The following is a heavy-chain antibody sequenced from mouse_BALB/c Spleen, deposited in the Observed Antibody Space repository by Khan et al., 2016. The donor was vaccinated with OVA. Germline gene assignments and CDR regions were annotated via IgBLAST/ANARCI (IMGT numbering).Heavy chain of an antibody. Sequence: VQLVESGAELAKPGASVKMSCKASGYTFINYWILWVKQRPGQGLEWIGYINPSTGYTEYNQNFKDKATLTADKSSSTAYMQLSSLTSEDSAVYYWARSGLRWDFDYWGQGTTLTVSS. CDR3: ARSGLRWDFDY. CDR2: INPSTGYT. V-gene: IGHV1-7*01. J-gene: IGHJ2*01. D-gene: IGHD1-1*01. CDR1: GYTFINYW.